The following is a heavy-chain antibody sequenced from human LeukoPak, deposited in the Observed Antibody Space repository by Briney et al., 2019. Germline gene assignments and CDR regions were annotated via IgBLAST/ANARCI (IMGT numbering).Heavy chain of an antibody. V-gene: IGHV3-74*01. CDR2: INHDGTLR. D-gene: IGHD2/OR15-2a*01. J-gene: IGHJ4*02. CDR1: GFTFSDYG. CDR3: VRDVFSRGDS. Sequence: GGSLRLSCAASGFTFSDYGMHWVRQAPGKGLVWVSHINHDGTLRNYADSVKGRFTISRDFAKNTLYLQMNTLGAEDTAVYYCVRDVFSRGDSWGQGTLVTVSS.